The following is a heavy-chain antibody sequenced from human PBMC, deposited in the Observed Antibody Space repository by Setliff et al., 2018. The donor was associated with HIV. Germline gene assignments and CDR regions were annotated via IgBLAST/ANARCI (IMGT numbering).Heavy chain of an antibody. CDR1: GGSFSGHY. D-gene: IGHD3-3*01. CDR3: ARGGGFWSGQLDF. CDR2: INHSGIS. Sequence: SETLSLTCAVYGGSFSGHYWSWIRQTPGKGLEWIGEINHSGISNFNPSLKSRVTIPIDTPRNQFSLKLSSVTAADTAVYYCARGGGFWSGQLDFWGQGTLVTVSS. J-gene: IGHJ4*02. V-gene: IGHV4-34*01.